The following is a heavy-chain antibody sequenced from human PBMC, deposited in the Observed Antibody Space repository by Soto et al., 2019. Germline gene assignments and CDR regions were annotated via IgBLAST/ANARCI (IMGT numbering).Heavy chain of an antibody. V-gene: IGHV1-2*04. D-gene: IGHD6-13*01. CDR3: ARVSSSYVGALFMDV. CDR1: GYTFTAYY. Sequence: QVQLVQSGAEVKKPGASVKVSCKASGYTFTAYYIHWVRQAPGQGLEWMGWINCNTGGTNYAQKFQGWVTMTRDTSINTAYMELSTLRSDDTALYYCARVSSSYVGALFMDVWGQGTTVTVSS. CDR2: INCNTGGT. J-gene: IGHJ6*02.